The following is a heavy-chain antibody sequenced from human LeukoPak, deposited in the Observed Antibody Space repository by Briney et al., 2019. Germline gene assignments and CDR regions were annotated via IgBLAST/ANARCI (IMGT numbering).Heavy chain of an antibody. CDR3: ARSPTYYDFWSGYKGPSYYYYMDV. V-gene: IGHV4-59*01. CDR2: IYYSGST. Sequence: SETLSLTCIISGGSISSYYWSWIRKPPGKELEWIGYIYYSGSTNYNPSLKSRVTISVDTSKNQFSLKLSSVTAADTAVYYCARSPTYYDFWSGYKGPSYYYYMDVWGKGTTVAVSS. D-gene: IGHD3-3*01. CDR1: GGSISSYY. J-gene: IGHJ6*03.